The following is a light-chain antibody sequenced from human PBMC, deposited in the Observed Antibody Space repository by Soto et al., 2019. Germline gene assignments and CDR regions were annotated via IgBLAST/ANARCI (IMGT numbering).Light chain of an antibody. CDR3: QQSYSTPPT. J-gene: IGKJ1*01. CDR1: QSISSY. V-gene: IGKV1-39*01. Sequence: DIQMTQSPSSLSASVGDRVTITCRASQSISSYLNWYQQKPGKAPKLLIYAASSLQSGVPSRFSGSESGTDFTLTISSLQPEDFATYYCQQSYSTPPTFGQGTKVDI. CDR2: AAS.